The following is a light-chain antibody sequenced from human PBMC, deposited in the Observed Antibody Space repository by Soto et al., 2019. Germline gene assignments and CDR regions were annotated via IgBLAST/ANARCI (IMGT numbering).Light chain of an antibody. Sequence: ETVMTQSPATLSVSPGERATLSCRASQSVGSNLAWYQQKPGQAPRLLIYGASTRATGIPARFSGSGSGTDFTLTITSLEPEDSAVYFCQHRSDSWTFGQGTKVDIK. V-gene: IGKV3-15*01. CDR1: QSVGSN. CDR2: GAS. CDR3: QHRSDSWT. J-gene: IGKJ1*01.